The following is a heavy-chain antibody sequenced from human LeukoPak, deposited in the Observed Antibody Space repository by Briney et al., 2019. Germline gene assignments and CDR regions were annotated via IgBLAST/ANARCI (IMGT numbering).Heavy chain of an antibody. CDR2: IYYSGST. V-gene: IGHV4-59*01. D-gene: IGHD3-22*01. J-gene: IGHJ4*02. Sequence: SETLSLTCTVSGGSISSYYWSWIRQPPGKGLEWIGYIYYSGSTNYNPSLKSRVTISVDTSKNQFSLKLSSVTAADTAVYYCARYNYYDSSGYYSSFDYWGQGTLVTVSS. CDR3: ARYNYYDSSGYYSSFDY. CDR1: GGSISSYY.